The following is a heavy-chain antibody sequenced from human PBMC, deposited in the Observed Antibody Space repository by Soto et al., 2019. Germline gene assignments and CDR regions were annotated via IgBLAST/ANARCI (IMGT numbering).Heavy chain of an antibody. CDR2: IWYDGSNK. J-gene: IGHJ4*02. CDR1: GFTFSSYG. V-gene: IGHV3-33*01. CDR3: ARERAAYYDILTGYYNPYY. Sequence: QVQLVESGGGVVQPGRSLRLSCAASGFTFSSYGMHWVRQAPGKGLEWVAVIWYDGSNKYYADSVKGRFTISRDNSKNTLYLQTNSLRAEDTAVYCCARERAAYYDILTGYYNPYYWGQGTLVTVSS. D-gene: IGHD3-9*01.